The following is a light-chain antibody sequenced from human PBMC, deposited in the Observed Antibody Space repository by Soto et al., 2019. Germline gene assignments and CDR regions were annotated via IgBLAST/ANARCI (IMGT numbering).Light chain of an antibody. V-gene: IGLV1-40*01. CDR2: GDT. CDR3: QSYDSGLRCWL. J-gene: IGLJ3*02. CDR1: NSNIGAGHA. Sequence: QSVLTQPPSVSGSPWERVTISCTGTNSNIGAGHAVHWYRQFPGAAPKVLIYGDTHRPSGVPDRFSASKSGTSASLAITGLQAEDEADYYCQSYDSGLRCWLFGGGTKLTVL.